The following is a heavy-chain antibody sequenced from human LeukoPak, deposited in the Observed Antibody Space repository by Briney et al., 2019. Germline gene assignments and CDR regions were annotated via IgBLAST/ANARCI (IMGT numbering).Heavy chain of an antibody. Sequence: SETLCLTCTVSGGSISTYYWSWIRQPPGKGLEWIGYIYYSGSTNYNPSLKSRVTISLDTSKNQFSLKLNSVTAADTAMYYCARSFSPNYYDLLDYWGQGTLVTVSS. CDR2: IYYSGST. V-gene: IGHV4-59*01. CDR1: GGSISTYY. CDR3: ARSFSPNYYDLLDY. J-gene: IGHJ4*02. D-gene: IGHD3-22*01.